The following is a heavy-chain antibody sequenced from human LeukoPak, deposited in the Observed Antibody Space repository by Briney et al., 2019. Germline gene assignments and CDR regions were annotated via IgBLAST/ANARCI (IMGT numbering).Heavy chain of an antibody. CDR2: INWNGGST. J-gene: IGHJ3*02. CDR1: GFTFDDYG. V-gene: IGHV3-20*04. Sequence: GGSLRLSCAASGFTFDDYGMNWVRQAPGKGLEWVSGINWNGGSTGYADSVKGRFTISRDNAKNSLYVQMNSLRAEDTALYYCAGPYSGSHGDAFDIWGQGTMVTVSS. D-gene: IGHD1-26*01. CDR3: AGPYSGSHGDAFDI.